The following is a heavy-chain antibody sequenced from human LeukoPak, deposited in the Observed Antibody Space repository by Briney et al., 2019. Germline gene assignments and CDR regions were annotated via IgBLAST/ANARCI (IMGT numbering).Heavy chain of an antibody. D-gene: IGHD3-3*01. CDR3: AREGLRFLEWSSYYFDY. CDR1: GFTFSNYW. J-gene: IGHJ4*02. V-gene: IGHV3-7*01. Sequence: TGGSLRLSCAASGFTFSNYWMSRVRQGPGKGLEWVANIKQDGSEKYYVDAVKGRFSISRDDTKNSLYLQLNSLRAEDAAVYYCAREGLRFLEWSSYYFDYWGLGTLVTVSS. CDR2: IKQDGSEK.